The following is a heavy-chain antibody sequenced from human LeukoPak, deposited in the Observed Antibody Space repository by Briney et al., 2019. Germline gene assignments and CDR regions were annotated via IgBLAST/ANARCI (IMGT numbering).Heavy chain of an antibody. CDR1: GYTFSSYG. Sequence: XSVKVSCEPSGYTFSSYGISWVRQAPGQGLEWMGWIRVYNGDTNYAQKFKGRVTMTTDTSTNTAYMELRSLGSDDTAVYYCARGGSRVTTINILDYWGQGALVTVSS. CDR3: ARGGSRVTTINILDY. V-gene: IGHV1-18*01. CDR2: IRVYNGDT. D-gene: IGHD5-24*01. J-gene: IGHJ4*02.